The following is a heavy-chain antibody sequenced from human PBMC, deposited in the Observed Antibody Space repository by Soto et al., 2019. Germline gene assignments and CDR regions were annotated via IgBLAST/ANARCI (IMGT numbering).Heavy chain of an antibody. D-gene: IGHD3-22*01. CDR1: GFTFSSYS. J-gene: IGHJ4*02. V-gene: IGHV3-48*02. CDR2: ISSSSSTI. Sequence: PGGSLRLSCAASGFTFSSYSMNWVRQAPGKGLEWVSYISSSSSTIYYADSVKGRFTISRDNAKNSLYLQMNSLRDEDTAVYYWAREEVSYYYDSSGYDYWGQGTLVTVSS. CDR3: AREEVSYYYDSSGYDY.